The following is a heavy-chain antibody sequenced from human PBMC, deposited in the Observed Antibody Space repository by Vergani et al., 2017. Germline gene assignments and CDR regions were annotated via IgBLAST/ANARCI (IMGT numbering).Heavy chain of an antibody. D-gene: IGHD2-2*01. CDR3: ATTQVGTYCSSTSCLPPNYFQH. J-gene: IGHJ1*01. CDR2: IYYSGST. CDR1: GGSISSSSYY. Sequence: QLQLQESGPGLVKPSETLSLTCTVSGGSISSSSYYWGWIRQPPGKGLEWIGSIYYSGSTYYNPSLKSRVTISVDTSKNQFSLKLSSVTAADTAVYYCATTQVGTYCSSTSCLPPNYFQHWGQGTLVTVSS. V-gene: IGHV4-39*07.